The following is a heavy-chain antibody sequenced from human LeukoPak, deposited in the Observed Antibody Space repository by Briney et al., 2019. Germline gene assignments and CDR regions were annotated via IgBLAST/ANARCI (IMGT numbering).Heavy chain of an antibody. CDR2: MYYSGSP. D-gene: IGHD4-11*01. J-gene: IGHJ4*02. V-gene: IGHV4-59*01. CDR3: ARGGTYRGGADY. Sequence: SETLSLTCTVSGGSISSYYWSWIRQPPGKGLEWIGYMYYSGSPNYNPSLKSRVTMSVDTSKNQFSLKLNSVTATDTAVYYCARGGTYRGGADYWGQGTLVTVSS. CDR1: GGSISSYY.